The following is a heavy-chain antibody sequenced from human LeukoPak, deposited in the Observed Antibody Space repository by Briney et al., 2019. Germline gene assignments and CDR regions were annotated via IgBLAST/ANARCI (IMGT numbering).Heavy chain of an antibody. V-gene: IGHV4-39*07. CDR3: ASLYYYDSPVGY. J-gene: IGHJ4*02. D-gene: IGHD3-22*01. CDR1: GGSISSSSYY. CDR2: IYYSGST. Sequence: SETLSLTCTVSGGSISSSSYYWGWIRQPPGKGLEWIGSIYYSGSTYYNPSLKSRVTISVDTSKNQFSLKLSSVTAADTAVYYCASLYYYDSPVGYWGQGTLVTVSS.